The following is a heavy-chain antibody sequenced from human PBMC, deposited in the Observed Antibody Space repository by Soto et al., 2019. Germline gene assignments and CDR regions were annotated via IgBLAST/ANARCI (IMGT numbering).Heavy chain of an antibody. CDR2: ISAYNGNT. V-gene: IGHV1-18*01. J-gene: IGHJ3*02. CDR1: GYAFTSYG. Sequence: ASVKVSCKASGYAFTSYGISWVRQAPGQGLEWMGWISAYNGNTNYAQKLQGRVTMTTDTSTSTAYMELRSLRSDDTAVYYCARDPYSYYYDSSGYLSRGAFDICGQGTMLTVSS. CDR3: ARDPYSYYYDSSGYLSRGAFDI. D-gene: IGHD3-22*01.